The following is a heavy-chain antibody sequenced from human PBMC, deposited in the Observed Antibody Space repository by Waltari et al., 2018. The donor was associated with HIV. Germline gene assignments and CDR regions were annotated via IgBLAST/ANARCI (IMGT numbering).Heavy chain of an antibody. J-gene: IGHJ2*01. CDR3: AREGGYDSSGYLRGFDL. Sequence: EMQLVEPGGGLAQPGGSLRLYCAAFGVTFSSSRLNWARQAPEKGLEWVAYFSIRRNIIYYADSVKGRFTISRDNAKNSLYLQMDSLGAEDTAVYYCAREGGYDSSGYLRGFDLWGRGTLVTV. V-gene: IGHV3-48*04. CDR1: GVTFSSSR. D-gene: IGHD3-22*01. CDR2: FSIRRNII.